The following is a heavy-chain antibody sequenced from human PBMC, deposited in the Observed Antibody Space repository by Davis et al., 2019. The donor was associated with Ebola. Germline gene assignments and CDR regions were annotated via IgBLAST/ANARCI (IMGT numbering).Heavy chain of an antibody. D-gene: IGHD3-22*01. V-gene: IGHV1-18*01. J-gene: IGHJ4*02. CDR2: ISAYNGNT. Sequence: ASVQVSCKASGYTFTSYGISWVRQAPGQGLEWMGWISAYNGNTNYAQKFQGRVTITRDTSASTAYMELSSLRSEDTAVYYCARGYYYDSSGYFDYWGQGTLVTVSS. CDR1: GYTFTSYG. CDR3: ARGYYYDSSGYFDY.